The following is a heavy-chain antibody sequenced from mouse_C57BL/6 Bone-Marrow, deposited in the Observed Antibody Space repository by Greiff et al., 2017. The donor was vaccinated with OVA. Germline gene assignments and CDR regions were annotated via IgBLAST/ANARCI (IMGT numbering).Heavy chain of an antibody. CDR1: GFTFSDYY. CDR2: ISNGGGST. J-gene: IGHJ3*01. CDR3: AAREGGNYGGFAY. D-gene: IGHD2-1*01. V-gene: IGHV5-12*01. Sequence: EVKLVESGGGLVQPGGSLKLSCAASGFTFSDYYMYWVRQTPEKRLEWVAYISNGGGSTYYPDTVKGRFTISRDNAKTPLYLQMSRLKSEDSAMYYCAAREGGNYGGFAYWGQGTLVTVSA.